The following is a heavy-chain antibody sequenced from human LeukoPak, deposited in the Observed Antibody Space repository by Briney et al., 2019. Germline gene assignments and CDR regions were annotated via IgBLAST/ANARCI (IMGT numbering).Heavy chain of an antibody. V-gene: IGHV3-21*04. J-gene: IGHJ6*02. D-gene: IGHD4-17*01. CDR1: GFIFSLYW. CDR2: ISSSSSYI. CDR3: AKDGDHDYGDYAPYGMDV. Sequence: GGSLRLSCKASGFIFSLYWMHWVRQVPGKGLEWVSSISSSSSYIYYADSVKGRFTISRDNAKNSLYLQMNSLRAEDTALYYCAKDGDHDYGDYAPYGMDVWGQGTTVTVSS.